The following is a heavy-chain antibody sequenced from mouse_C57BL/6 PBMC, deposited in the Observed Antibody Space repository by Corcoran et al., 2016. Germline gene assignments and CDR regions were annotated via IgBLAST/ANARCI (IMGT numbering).Heavy chain of an antibody. CDR1: GYTFTDYY. CDR3: ARRSYGSTFDY. D-gene: IGHD1-1*01. CDR2: INPNNGGT. V-gene: IGHV1-26*01. Sequence: EVQLQQSGPELVKPGASVKISCKASGYTFTDYYMNWVKQSHGQSLEWIGDINPNNGGTSYNQKFKGKATLTVDKSYSTAYMELRSLTSEDSAVYDCARRSYGSTFDYWGQGTTLTVSS. J-gene: IGHJ2*01.